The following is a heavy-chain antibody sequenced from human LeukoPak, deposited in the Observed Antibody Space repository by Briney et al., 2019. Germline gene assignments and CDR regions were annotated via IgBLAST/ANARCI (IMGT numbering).Heavy chain of an antibody. D-gene: IGHD2-8*02. CDR1: GFTFSSYW. J-gene: IGHJ4*02. CDR3: ARDWSFYYDL. Sequence: PGGSLRLSCAASGFTFSSYWMHWVRQAPGKGLVWVSRINSDGSSTSYADSVKGRFTISRDSSTVYLQMSSLRAEDTAVYYCARDWSFYYDLWGQGTLVTVSS. V-gene: IGHV3-74*01. CDR2: INSDGSST.